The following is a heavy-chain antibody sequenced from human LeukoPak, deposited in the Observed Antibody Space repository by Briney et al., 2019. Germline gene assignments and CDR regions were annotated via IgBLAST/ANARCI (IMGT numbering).Heavy chain of an antibody. Sequence: GGSLRLSCAASGFTFSSYWMHWVRQAPGKGLVWVSRINSDGSSTSYADSVKGRFTISRDNAKNTLYLQMNSLRAEDTAVYYCAKPQGSSALYYYYYGMDVWGQGTTVTVSS. CDR2: INSDGSST. CDR3: AKPQGSSALYYYYYGMDV. CDR1: GFTFSSYW. D-gene: IGHD2-2*01. V-gene: IGHV3-74*01. J-gene: IGHJ6*02.